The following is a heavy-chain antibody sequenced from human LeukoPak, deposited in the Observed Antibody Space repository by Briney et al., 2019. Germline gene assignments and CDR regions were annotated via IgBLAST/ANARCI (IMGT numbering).Heavy chain of an antibody. J-gene: IGHJ4*02. CDR2: IYYSGSA. Sequence: SETLSLTCTGSGGSISNGDYYWSWIRQPPGKGLEWIGYIYYSGSAYYNPSLQSRVAISVDTSKNQFSLNLTSVTAADTAVYYCARKRSNSWQGHFDYWGQGTLVTVSS. CDR1: GGSISNGDYY. CDR3: ARKRSNSWQGHFDY. V-gene: IGHV4-30-4*01. D-gene: IGHD6-13*01.